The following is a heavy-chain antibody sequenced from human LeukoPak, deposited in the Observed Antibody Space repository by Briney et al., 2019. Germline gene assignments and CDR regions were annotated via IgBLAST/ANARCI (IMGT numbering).Heavy chain of an antibody. J-gene: IGHJ4*02. D-gene: IGHD6-19*01. CDR2: ISAYNGNT. Sequence: APVKVSCKVSGYIFTSYGISWVRQAPGQGLEWMGWISAYNGNTNYAQKLQGRVTMTTDTSTSTAYMEVRSLRSDDTAVYYCARDLSIAVAGAQGYWGQGTLVTVSS. CDR3: ARDLSIAVAGAQGY. CDR1: GYIFTSYG. V-gene: IGHV1-18*01.